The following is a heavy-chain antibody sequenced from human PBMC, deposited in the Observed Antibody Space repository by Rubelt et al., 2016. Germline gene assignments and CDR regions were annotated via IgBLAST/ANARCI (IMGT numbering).Heavy chain of an antibody. Sequence: QVQLVESGGGVVQPGRSLRLSCAVSGFTFRNYAMHWVRQAQGKGLEGVAVISNDGSNKNYADSVKGRFTISRDNSKNTLYLEMNSLRGEDTAVYYCARDRGSYDSDGPDYWGQGTLITVSS. V-gene: IGHV3-30*04. J-gene: IGHJ4*02. CDR1: GFTFRNYA. CDR3: ARDRGSYDSDGPDY. CDR2: ISNDGSNK. D-gene: IGHD3-3*01.